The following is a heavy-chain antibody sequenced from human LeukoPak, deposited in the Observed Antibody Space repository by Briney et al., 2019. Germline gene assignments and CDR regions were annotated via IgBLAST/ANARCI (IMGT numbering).Heavy chain of an antibody. J-gene: IGHJ3*01. CDR3: ARDRFDYGDYVV. D-gene: IGHD4-17*01. Sequence: PSQTLSLTCTVSGGSISSGGYYWSWIRQPPGKGLKWIGYIYHSGSTYYNPSLKSRVTISVDRSKNQFSLKLSSVTAADTAVYYCARDRFDYGDYVVWGQGTMVTVSS. CDR2: IYHSGST. CDR1: GGSISSGGYY. V-gene: IGHV4-30-2*01.